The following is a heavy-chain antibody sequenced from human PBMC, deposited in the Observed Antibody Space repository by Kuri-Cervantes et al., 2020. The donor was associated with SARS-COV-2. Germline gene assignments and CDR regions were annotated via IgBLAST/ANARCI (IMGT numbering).Heavy chain of an antibody. V-gene: IGHV4-4*07. Sequence: SETLSLTCTVSGGSISSYYWSWIRQPAGKGLEWIGRVYTSGSTNYNPSLKSRVTISVDTSKNQFSLKLSSVTAADTAVYYCARGRRYCSGGSCWRYYYYMDVWGKGTTVTVSS. CDR3: ARGRRYCSGGSCWRYYYYMDV. J-gene: IGHJ6*03. CDR2: VYTSGST. CDR1: GGSISSYY. D-gene: IGHD2-15*01.